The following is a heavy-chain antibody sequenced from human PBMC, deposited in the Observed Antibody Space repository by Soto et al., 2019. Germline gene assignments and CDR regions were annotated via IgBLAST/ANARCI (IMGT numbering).Heavy chain of an antibody. D-gene: IGHD4-17*01. Sequence: QVQLVQSGAEVKKPGASVKVSCKASGYTFTSYAMHWVRQAPGQRLEWMGWINAGNGNTKYSQKFQGRVTITRDTSASTAYLELSSLRSEDTAVYYCARETYGDYVYDYWGQGTLVTVSS. J-gene: IGHJ4*02. CDR3: ARETYGDYVYDY. V-gene: IGHV1-3*01. CDR2: INAGNGNT. CDR1: GYTFTSYA.